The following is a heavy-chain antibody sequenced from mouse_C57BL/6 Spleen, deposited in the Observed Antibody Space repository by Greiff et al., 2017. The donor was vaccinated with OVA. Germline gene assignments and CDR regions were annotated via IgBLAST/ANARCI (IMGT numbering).Heavy chain of an antibody. D-gene: IGHD1-1*01. J-gene: IGHJ1*03. V-gene: IGHV1-54*01. Sequence: VKLMESGAELVRPGTSVKVSCKASGYAFTNYLIEWVKQRPGQGLEWIGVINPGSGGTNYNEKFKGKATLTADKSSSTAYMQLSSLTSEDSAVYFCARGYYGSPWYFDVWGTGTTVTVSS. CDR3: ARGYYGSPWYFDV. CDR2: INPGSGGT. CDR1: GYAFTNYL.